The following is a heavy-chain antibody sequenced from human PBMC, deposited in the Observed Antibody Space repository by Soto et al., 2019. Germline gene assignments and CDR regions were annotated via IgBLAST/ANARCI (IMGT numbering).Heavy chain of an antibody. CDR1: GITFSNYW. CDR2: IKQDGSEK. D-gene: IGHD3-3*01. V-gene: IGHV3-7*01. J-gene: IGHJ3*02. Sequence: EVPLVESGGGLVQPGGSLRLSCAASGITFSNYWMTWVRQAPGKGLEWVANIKQDGSEKYYVDSVKGRFTISRDNAKNSLDLQRNSLRAEDTAVYYCARDQDDSSDAFDIWGQGTMVTVSS. CDR3: ARDQDDSSDAFDI.